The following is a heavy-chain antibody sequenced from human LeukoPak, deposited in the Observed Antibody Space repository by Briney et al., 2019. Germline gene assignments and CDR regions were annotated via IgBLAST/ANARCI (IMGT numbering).Heavy chain of an antibody. D-gene: IGHD3-10*01. J-gene: IGHJ4*02. V-gene: IGHV1-18*01. CDR3: ARDDRGDDTLDY. CDR2: ISAYNGNT. CDR1: GYTFTSYG. Sequence: ASVKVSCKASGYTFTSYGISWVRQAPGQGLEWMGWISAYNGNTNYAQKLQGRVTMTTDTSTSTVYMELRSLRSDDTAVYYCARDDRGDDTLDYWGQGTLVTVSP.